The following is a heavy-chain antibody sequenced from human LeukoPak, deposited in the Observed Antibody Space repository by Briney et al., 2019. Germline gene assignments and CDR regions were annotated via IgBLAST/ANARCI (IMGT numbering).Heavy chain of an antibody. CDR3: ARGQGGAFWFGEYFGSWFDP. J-gene: IGHJ5*02. CDR1: GFTFSDYY. Sequence: PGGSLRLSCAASGFTFSDYYMSWIRQAPGKGLEWVSYISSSSSYTNYADSVKGRFTISRDNAKNSLYLQMNSLRAEDTAVYYCARGQGGAFWFGEYFGSWFDPWGQGTLVTVSS. D-gene: IGHD3-10*01. CDR2: ISSSSSYT. V-gene: IGHV3-11*06.